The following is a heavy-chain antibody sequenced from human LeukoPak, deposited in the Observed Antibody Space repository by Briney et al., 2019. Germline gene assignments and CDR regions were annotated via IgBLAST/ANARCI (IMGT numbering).Heavy chain of an antibody. V-gene: IGHV3-43*02. Sequence: PGGSLRLSCAASGFTFDDFMHWVRQAPGKGLEWVSLISADGSSSYYADSVRGRFTISRDNSKNSLFLQINSLRTEDTALFYCAKDIGGENRGFNYGSYFYYYGMDVWGQGTTVTISS. CDR2: ISADGSSS. D-gene: IGHD5-18*01. CDR3: AKDIGGENRGFNYGSYFYYYGMDV. CDR1: GFTFDDF. J-gene: IGHJ6*02.